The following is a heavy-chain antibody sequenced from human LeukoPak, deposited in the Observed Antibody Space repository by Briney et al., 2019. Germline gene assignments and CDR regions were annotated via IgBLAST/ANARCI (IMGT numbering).Heavy chain of an antibody. CDR3: AKFASSSSWYPGDYFDY. D-gene: IGHD6-13*01. Sequence: GGSLRLSCAASGFTFSSYGMHWVRQAPGKGLEWVAVISYDGSNKYYADSVKGRFTISRDNSKNTLYLQMNSLRAEDTAVYYCAKFASSSSWYPGDYFDYWGQGTLVTVSS. CDR1: GFTFSSYG. CDR2: ISYDGSNK. V-gene: IGHV3-30*18. J-gene: IGHJ4*02.